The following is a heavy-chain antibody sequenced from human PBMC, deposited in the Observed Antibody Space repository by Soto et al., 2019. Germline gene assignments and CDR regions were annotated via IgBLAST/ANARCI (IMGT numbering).Heavy chain of an antibody. Sequence: QVQLVESGGGVVQPGRSLRLSCAASGFIFNSYGMHWIRQAPGKGLEWVAVISYDGSKIFYADSVKGRFTISRDNSNNTLYSQVNSLRGDDTAGYYCARGVRGVATIAIGFYRDDWGQGTLVTTSS. CDR3: ARGVRGVATIAIGFYRDD. J-gene: IGHJ4*02. V-gene: IGHV3-30*03. CDR1: GFIFNSYG. CDR2: ISYDGSKI. D-gene: IGHD5-12*01.